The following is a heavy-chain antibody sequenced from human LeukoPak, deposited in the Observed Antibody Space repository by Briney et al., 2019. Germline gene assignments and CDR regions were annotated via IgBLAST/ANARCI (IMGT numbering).Heavy chain of an antibody. V-gene: IGHV4-39*07. CDR1: GGSISSSSYY. CDR2: IYYSGST. D-gene: IGHD1-26*01. J-gene: IGHJ3*02. CDR3: ARLGGSPPLSAFDI. Sequence: AETLSLTCTVSGGSISSSSYYWGWIRQPPGKGLEWIGSIYYSGSTYYNPSLKSRVTMSVDTSKNQFSLKLSSVTAADTAVYYCARLGGSPPLSAFDIWGQGTMVTVSS.